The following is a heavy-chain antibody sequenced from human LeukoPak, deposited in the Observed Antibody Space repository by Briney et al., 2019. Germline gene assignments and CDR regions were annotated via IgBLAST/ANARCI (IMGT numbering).Heavy chain of an antibody. Sequence: ASVKVSCKASGYTFTSYGISWVRQAPGQGLEWMGRINPNSGGTNYAQKFQGRVTMTRDTSISTAYMELSRLRSDDTAVYYCAREPRGYYYMDVWGKGTTVTVSS. CDR1: GYTFTSYG. V-gene: IGHV1-2*06. CDR2: INPNSGGT. CDR3: AREPRGYYYMDV. J-gene: IGHJ6*03.